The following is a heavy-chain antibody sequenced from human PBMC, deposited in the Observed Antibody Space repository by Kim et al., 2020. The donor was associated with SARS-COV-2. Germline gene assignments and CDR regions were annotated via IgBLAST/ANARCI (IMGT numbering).Heavy chain of an antibody. D-gene: IGHD4-17*01. Sequence: ADTVKGRLPISKDNSKNTLYLQRNSLGAEDTAVYYCAKRPLDGDFEYFQHWGQGTLVTVSS. J-gene: IGHJ1*01. V-gene: IGHV3-23*01. CDR3: AKRPLDGDFEYFQH.